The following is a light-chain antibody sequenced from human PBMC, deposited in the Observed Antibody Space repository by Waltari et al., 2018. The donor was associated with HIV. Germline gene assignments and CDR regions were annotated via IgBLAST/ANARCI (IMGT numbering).Light chain of an antibody. Sequence: DIQMTQSPSTLSASVGDRVTITYRASQRISSWLAWYKHKPGKAPKLLIYKASSLESGVPSRFSGSGSGTEFTLTISSLQPDDFATYYCQQYNSYSYTFGQGTKLEIK. J-gene: IGKJ2*01. CDR1: QRISSW. CDR3: QQYNSYSYT. CDR2: KAS. V-gene: IGKV1-5*03.